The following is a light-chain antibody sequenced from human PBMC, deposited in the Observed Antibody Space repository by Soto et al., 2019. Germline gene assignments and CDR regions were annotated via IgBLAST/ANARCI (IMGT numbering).Light chain of an antibody. CDR1: SSNIGAGYD. Sequence: QSVLTQPPPVSGAPGQRVTISCTGSSSNIGAGYDVHWYQQLPGTAPKLLIYGNSNRPSGVPDRFSGSKSGTSASLAITGLQAEDEADSYCQSYDSSLSGSVFGGGTKLTVL. J-gene: IGLJ2*01. CDR2: GNS. V-gene: IGLV1-40*01. CDR3: QSYDSSLSGSV.